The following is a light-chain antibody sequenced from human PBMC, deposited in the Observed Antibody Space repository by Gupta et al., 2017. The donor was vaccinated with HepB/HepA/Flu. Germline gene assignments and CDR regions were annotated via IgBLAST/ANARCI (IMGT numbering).Light chain of an antibody. Sequence: EIVMTQSPATLSVSPGETATLSCRASQSISKNLAWYQQRPGQAPRLLVYGLSTRATAIPARFSGSVSGTDFTLKISNLQSEDSALYFCQQENHCPFTFGRGTQVEIK. J-gene: IGKJ4*01. CDR1: QSISKN. CDR3: QQENHCPFT. CDR2: GLS. V-gene: IGKV3-15*01.